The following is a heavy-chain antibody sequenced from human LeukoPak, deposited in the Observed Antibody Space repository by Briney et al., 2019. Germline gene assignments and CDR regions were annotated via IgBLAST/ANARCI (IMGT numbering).Heavy chain of an antibody. D-gene: IGHD3-3*01. J-gene: IGHJ6*02. Sequence: GGSLRLSCAASGFTFSSYSMNWVRQAPGKGLEWLSYIGSSGSPIYYADSVKGRFTISRDNSKNTLYLQMNSLRAEDTAVYYCAKELYDFWSGYPRYYYYGMDVWGQGTTVTASS. CDR2: IGSSGSPI. V-gene: IGHV3-48*01. CDR3: AKELYDFWSGYPRYYYYGMDV. CDR1: GFTFSSYS.